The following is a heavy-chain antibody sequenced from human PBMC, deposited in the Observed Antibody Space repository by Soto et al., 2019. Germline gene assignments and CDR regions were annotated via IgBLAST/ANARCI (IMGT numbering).Heavy chain of an antibody. J-gene: IGHJ4*02. D-gene: IGHD6-13*01. CDR1: GFTFSNAW. Sequence: GGSLRLSCAASGFTFSNAWMNWVRQAPGKGLEWVGRIKSKTDGGTTDYAAPVKGRFTISRDDSKNTLYLQMNSLKTEDTAVYYCTTCIQYSSSWYKFGYWGQGTLVTVSS. CDR3: TTCIQYSSSWYKFGY. V-gene: IGHV3-15*07. CDR2: IKSKTDGGTT.